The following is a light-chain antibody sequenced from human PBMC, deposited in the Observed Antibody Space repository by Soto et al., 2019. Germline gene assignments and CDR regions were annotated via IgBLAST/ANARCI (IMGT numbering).Light chain of an antibody. CDR3: QQYGSSGT. J-gene: IGKJ1*01. CDR2: AAS. CDR1: QRVSSH. Sequence: ETVMTQSPVTLSVSPVDTATLSFRASQRVSSHLAWYQPKPGQAPRLLIYAASTRATGIPVRFSGSGSETEFTLTISRLEPEDFAVYYCQQYGSSGTCGQGTKVDIK. V-gene: IGKV3-15*01.